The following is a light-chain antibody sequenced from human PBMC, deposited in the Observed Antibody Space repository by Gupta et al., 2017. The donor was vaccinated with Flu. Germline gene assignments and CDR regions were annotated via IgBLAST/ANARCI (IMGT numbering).Light chain of an antibody. CDR1: QSVNSN. CDR2: GAS. Sequence: EIEMTQSPATLSVSPGERATLSCRASQSVNSNLAWYQQKPGQTPRLLIIGASTRATGIPARLSGSGSGTEFTPAISSLQSEDFAVYYCQQYNNCPWTFGQGTKVEIK. V-gene: IGKV3-15*01. CDR3: QQYNNCPWT. J-gene: IGKJ1*01.